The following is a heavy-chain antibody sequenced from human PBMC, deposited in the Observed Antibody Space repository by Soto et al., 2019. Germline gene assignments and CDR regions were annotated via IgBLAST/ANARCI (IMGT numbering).Heavy chain of an antibody. CDR3: AREKPPTRYIAVAGSPHCFDY. Sequence: PGGSLRLSCAASGFTFSSYSMNWVRQAPGKGLEWVSSISSSSSYIYYADSVKGRFTISRDNAKNSLYLQMNSLRAEDTAVYYCAREKPPTRYIAVAGSPHCFDYWGQGTLVTVSS. D-gene: IGHD6-19*01. CDR2: ISSSSSYI. CDR1: GFTFSSYS. J-gene: IGHJ4*02. V-gene: IGHV3-21*01.